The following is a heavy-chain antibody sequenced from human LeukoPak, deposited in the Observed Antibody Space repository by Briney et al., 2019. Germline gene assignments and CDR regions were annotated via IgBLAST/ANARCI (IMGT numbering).Heavy chain of an antibody. CDR2: IFYSGST. J-gene: IGHJ4*02. CDR3: ARVSAAGTLSLDY. CDR1: GGSISSYY. V-gene: IGHV4-59*01. Sequence: PSETLSLTCTVSGGSISSYYWSWIRQPPGKGLEWIGYIFYSGSTNYNPSLKSRVTISADTSKNQFSLKLSSVTAADTAVYYCARVSAAGTLSLDYWGQGTLVTVSS. D-gene: IGHD6-13*01.